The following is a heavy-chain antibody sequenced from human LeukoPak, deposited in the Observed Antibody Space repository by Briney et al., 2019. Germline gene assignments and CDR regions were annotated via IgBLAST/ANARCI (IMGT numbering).Heavy chain of an antibody. D-gene: IGHD3-10*01. J-gene: IGHJ4*02. V-gene: IGHV1-69*04. Sequence: SVTVSFTASAGTFSSYGISWVREAPGQGNEWMGRFISILGIANYAQKFQGRVTSTADKSTSTAYMELSSLRSEDTAVYYCIRGPGHYFDYWGQGTVVTVPS. CDR1: AGTFSSYG. CDR2: FISILGIA. CDR3: IRGPGHYFDY.